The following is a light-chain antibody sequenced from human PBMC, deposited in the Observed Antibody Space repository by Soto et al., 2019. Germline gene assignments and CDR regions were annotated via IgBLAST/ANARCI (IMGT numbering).Light chain of an antibody. CDR1: QHINND. Sequence: AVQMTQSPSSLSASVGDRVSITCRASQHINNDLGWYQQKPGKGPKLLIYAASILQGGAPSRFIGSGSGTDFTLTISSLQPEDFATYYCLQYYSYPLTFGGGTKVEIK. CDR2: AAS. CDR3: LQYYSYPLT. J-gene: IGKJ4*01. V-gene: IGKV1-6*01.